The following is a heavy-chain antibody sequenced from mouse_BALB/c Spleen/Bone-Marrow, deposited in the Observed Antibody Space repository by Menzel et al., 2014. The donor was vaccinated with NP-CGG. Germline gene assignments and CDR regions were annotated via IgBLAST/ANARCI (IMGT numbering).Heavy chain of an antibody. CDR1: GFNIKDTY. V-gene: IGHV14-3*02. CDR2: IDPANGNT. J-gene: IGHJ4*01. D-gene: IGHD2-1*01. CDR3: AFIYYGYAMDY. Sequence: VQLQQSGAELVKPGASVKLPCTASGFNIKDTYMHWVKQRPEQGLEWIGRIDPANGNTKYDPKFQGKATITADTSSNTAYLQLSSLTSEDTAVYYCAFIYYGYAMDYWGQGTSVTVSS.